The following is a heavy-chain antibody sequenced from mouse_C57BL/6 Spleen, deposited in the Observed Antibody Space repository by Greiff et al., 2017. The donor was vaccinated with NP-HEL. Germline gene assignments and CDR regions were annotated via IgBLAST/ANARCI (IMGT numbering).Heavy chain of an antibody. CDR3: AGGGDYDGNYYAMDY. J-gene: IGHJ4*01. V-gene: IGHV1-9*01. CDR2: ILPGSGST. D-gene: IGHD2-4*01. Sequence: QVQLKQSGAELMKPGASVKLSCKATGYTFTGYWIEWVKQRPGHGLEWIGEILPGSGSTNYNEKFTGTATFTADTSSNTAYMQLSSLTTEDSAIYYCAGGGDYDGNYYAMDYWGQGTSVTVSS. CDR1: GYTFTGYW.